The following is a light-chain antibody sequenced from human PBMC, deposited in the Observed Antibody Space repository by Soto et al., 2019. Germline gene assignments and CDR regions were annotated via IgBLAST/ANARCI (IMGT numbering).Light chain of an antibody. J-gene: IGKJ1*01. CDR3: QQYHTSPLM. Sequence: EIVMTQSPGTLSVSPGERATLACRASQSVRSNYLAWYRQKPGQAPRLLIYGASSRATGIPDRFSGSGSGTDFTLTISRLEPEDLAVYYCQQYHTSPLMFGQGTKVDIK. CDR2: GAS. V-gene: IGKV3-20*01. CDR1: QSVRSNY.